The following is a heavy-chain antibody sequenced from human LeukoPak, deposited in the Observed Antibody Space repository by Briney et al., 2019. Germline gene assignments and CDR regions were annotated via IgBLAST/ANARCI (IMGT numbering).Heavy chain of an antibody. Sequence: PSETLSFTCTVSGGSISSHYWSWIRQPPGKGLEWIGYIYYSGSTNYNPSLKSRVTISVDTSKNQFSLKLSSVTAADTAVYYCARPTVVTNFDYWGQGTLVTVSS. CDR3: ARPTVVTNFDY. J-gene: IGHJ4*02. CDR1: GGSISSHY. D-gene: IGHD4-23*01. CDR2: IYYSGST. V-gene: IGHV4-59*11.